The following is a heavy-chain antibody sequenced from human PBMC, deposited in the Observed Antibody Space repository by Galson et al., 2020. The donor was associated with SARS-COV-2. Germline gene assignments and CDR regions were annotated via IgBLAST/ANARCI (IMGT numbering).Heavy chain of an antibody. D-gene: IGHD6-19*01. Sequence: GGSLRLSCAASGFTFDDYDMHWVRQAPGRGLEWVSGIDWNSDNVGYADSVRGRFTISRDNGKKSLYLQMDSLRADDTALYYCARDRAVAAFDYWGQGTLVTVPS. J-gene: IGHJ4*02. CDR1: GFTFDDYD. CDR3: ARDRAVAAFDY. V-gene: IGHV3-20*04. CDR2: IDWNSDNV.